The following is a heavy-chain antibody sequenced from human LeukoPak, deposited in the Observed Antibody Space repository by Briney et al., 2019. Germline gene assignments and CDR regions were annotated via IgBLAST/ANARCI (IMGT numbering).Heavy chain of an antibody. J-gene: IGHJ4*02. V-gene: IGHV3-21*01. CDR2: ISSSSSYI. Sequence: GGSLRLSCAASGFTFSSYSMNWVRQAPGKGLEWVSSISSSSSYIYYADSVKGRFTISRDNAKNSLYLQMNSLRAEDTAVYYCARWEMATIGIGYWGQGTLVTVSS. D-gene: IGHD1-1*01. CDR3: ARWEMATIGIGY. CDR1: GFTFSSYS.